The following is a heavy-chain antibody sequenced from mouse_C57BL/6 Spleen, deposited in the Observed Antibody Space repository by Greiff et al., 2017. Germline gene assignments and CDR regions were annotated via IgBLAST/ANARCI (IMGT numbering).Heavy chain of an antibody. CDR3: ARRDCDWYFDV. CDR2: IYPGSGST. Sequence: VQLQQPGAELVKPGASVKMSCKASGYTFTSYWITWVKQRPGQGLAWIGDIYPGSGSTYYNEKVKSKATLSVDTSSSTDYMQRSILASEDAAVYYGARRDCDWYFDVWGTGTTVTVSS. V-gene: IGHV1-55*01. CDR1: GYTFTSYW. J-gene: IGHJ1*03.